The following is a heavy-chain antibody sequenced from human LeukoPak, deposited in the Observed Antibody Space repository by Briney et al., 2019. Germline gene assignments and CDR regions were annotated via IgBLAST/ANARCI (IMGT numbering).Heavy chain of an antibody. CDR1: GFTFSSYS. V-gene: IGHV3-74*01. J-gene: IGHJ4*02. CDR3: AGAYSAYDPFDY. CDR2: LNADGNSI. D-gene: IGHD5-12*01. Sequence: GGSLRLSCAASGFTFSSYSMNWVRQAPGKGLVWVSRLNADGNSITYADSVRGRFTISRDNAKNTVHLQMNSLRVEDTAIYFCAGAYSAYDPFDYWGQGIVVTVSS.